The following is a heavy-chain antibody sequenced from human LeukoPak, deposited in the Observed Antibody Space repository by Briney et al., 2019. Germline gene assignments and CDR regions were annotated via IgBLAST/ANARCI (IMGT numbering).Heavy chain of an antibody. J-gene: IGHJ6*02. D-gene: IGHD4-17*01. CDR2: IWYDGSNK. Sequence: GRSLRLSCAASGFTFSSYGMHWVRQAPGKGLEWTAVIWYDGSNKYYADSVTGRFTISRDNSKNTLYLQMNSLRAEDTAVYYCARDLYGDIYYYYAIDVWGQGTTVTVSS. V-gene: IGHV3-33*01. CDR3: ARDLYGDIYYYYAIDV. CDR1: GFTFSSYG.